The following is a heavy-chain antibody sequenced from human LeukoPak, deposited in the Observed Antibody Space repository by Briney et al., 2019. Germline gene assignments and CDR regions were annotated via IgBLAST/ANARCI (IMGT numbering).Heavy chain of an antibody. CDR2: ISSSGSTI. V-gene: IGHV3-11*01. CDR3: ARDVLIAAPGGEVIDP. J-gene: IGHJ5*02. CDR1: GFTFSDYY. D-gene: IGHD6-6*01. Sequence: GGSLRLSCAASGFTFSDYYMSWIRQAPGKGLEWVSYISSSGSTIYYADSVKGRFTISRDNAKNSLYLQMNSLRAEDTAVYYCARDVLIAAPGGEVIDPWGQGTLVTVSS.